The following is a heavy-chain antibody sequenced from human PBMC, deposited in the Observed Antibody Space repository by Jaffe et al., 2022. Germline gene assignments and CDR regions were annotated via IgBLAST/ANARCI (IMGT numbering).Heavy chain of an antibody. D-gene: IGHD1-20*01. J-gene: IGHJ6*03. CDR3: AKAHPGITGTRGSDYYYYYMDV. V-gene: IGHV3-23*01. Sequence: EVQLLESGGGLVQPGGSLRLSCAASGFTFSSYAMSWVRQAPGKGLEWVSAISGSGGSTYYADSVKGRFTISRDNSKNTLYLQMNSLRAEDTAVYYCAKAHPGITGTRGSDYYYYYMDVWGKGTTVTVSS. CDR2: ISGSGGST. CDR1: GFTFSSYA.